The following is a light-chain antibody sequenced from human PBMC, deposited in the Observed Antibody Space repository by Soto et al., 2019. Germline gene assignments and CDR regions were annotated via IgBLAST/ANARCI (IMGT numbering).Light chain of an antibody. CDR1: QSVSSN. CDR2: DAS. CDR3: QQRSNWPPGRLS. Sequence: EIVLTQSPGTLSLSPGERATLSCGASQSVSSNLAWYQQKPGQAPRLLIYDASNRATGIPARFSGSGSGTDFTLTISSLEPEDFAVYYCQQRSNWPPGRLSFGGGTKVDIK. J-gene: IGKJ4*01. V-gene: IGKV3-11*01.